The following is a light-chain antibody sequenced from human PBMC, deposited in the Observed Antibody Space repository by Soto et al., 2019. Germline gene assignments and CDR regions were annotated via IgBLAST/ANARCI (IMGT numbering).Light chain of an antibody. V-gene: IGLV1-40*01. CDR2: GNS. CDR1: SSNIGAGYD. Sequence: QSVLTQPPSVSGASGQRVTISCTGSSSNIGAGYDVHWYQQLPGTAPKLLIYGNSNRPSGVPDRFSGSKSGTSASLAITGLQAEDEADYYCQSYDSSLSGPKFGGGTKVTVL. J-gene: IGLJ2*01. CDR3: QSYDSSLSGPK.